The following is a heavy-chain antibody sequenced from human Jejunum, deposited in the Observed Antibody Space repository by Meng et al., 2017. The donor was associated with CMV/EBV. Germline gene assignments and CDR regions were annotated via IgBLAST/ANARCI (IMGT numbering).Heavy chain of an antibody. CDR3: ARGAGYGYGIDY. CDR2: VQYSGTS. J-gene: IGHJ4*02. V-gene: IGHV4-30-4*01. Sequence: VSGAPLRSGGHYLSWIRQPPGKGLESIAYVQYSGTSYYNPSLQSRVTISVDTSKNHFSLNLSSVTAADTAVYFCARGAGYGYGIDYWGQGALVTVSS. CDR1: GAPLRSGGHY. D-gene: IGHD5-18*01.